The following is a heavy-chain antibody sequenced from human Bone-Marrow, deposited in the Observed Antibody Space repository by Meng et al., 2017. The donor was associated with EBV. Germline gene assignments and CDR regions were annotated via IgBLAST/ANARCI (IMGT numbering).Heavy chain of an antibody. J-gene: IGHJ4*02. CDR1: GGTFSSDA. D-gene: IGHD3-10*01. CDR2: LIPMLGAP. Sequence: VLLVQVGAGVKKAGSSVKVSCKPSGGTFSSDAISWVRQAPGQGLEWMGGLIPMLGAPNYAQKFQDRVMIIADKSMSIHYMELSSLRSDDTAVYYCASESGRGYTPDYWGRGTLVTVSS. CDR3: ASESGRGYTPDY. V-gene: IGHV1-69*06.